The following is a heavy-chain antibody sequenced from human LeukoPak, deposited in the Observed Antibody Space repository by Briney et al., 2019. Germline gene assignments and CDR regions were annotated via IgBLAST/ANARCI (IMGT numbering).Heavy chain of an antibody. CDR1: GFTFSSYD. Sequence: GGSLRLSCAASGFTFSSYDMHWVRQATGKGLEWVSAIGTAGDTYYPGSAKGRFTISRENAKNSLYLQMNSLRAGDTAVYYCARGGVGATGEYYFDYWGQGTLVTVSS. D-gene: IGHD1-26*01. CDR2: IGTAGDT. V-gene: IGHV3-13*01. J-gene: IGHJ4*02. CDR3: ARGGVGATGEYYFDY.